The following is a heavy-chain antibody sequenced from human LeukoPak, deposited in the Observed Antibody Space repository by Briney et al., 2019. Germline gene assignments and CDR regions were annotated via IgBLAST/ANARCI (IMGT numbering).Heavy chain of an antibody. CDR3: ARDYGSEDHDAFDI. Sequence: RPSQTLSLTWTVAGGSIRRGGYDGGWIRQQGGKGLEWSVYIYENGSTYYNPSRKRRITISVDTSKNQFCRKVSSVTAAGTAVYYYARDYGSEDHDAFDIWGQGTMVTVSS. D-gene: IGHD3-10*01. J-gene: IGHJ3*02. CDR1: GGSIRRGGYD. V-gene: IGHV4-31*02. CDR2: IYENGST.